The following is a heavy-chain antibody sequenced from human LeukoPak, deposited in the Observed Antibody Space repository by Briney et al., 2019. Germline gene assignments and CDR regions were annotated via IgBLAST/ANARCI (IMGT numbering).Heavy chain of an antibody. J-gene: IGHJ4*02. D-gene: IGHD3-22*01. V-gene: IGHV7-4-1*02. CDR3: AIHPSDRSGYFSY. Sequence: ASVKVSCKASGYTFSSCAINWVRQAPGQGLEYMGWIDTKTGNPTYAQGFTGRFVFSLDTSVSTAYLQISSLKAEDTAVYYCAIHPSDRSGYFSYRGQGALVTVSS. CDR2: IDTKTGNP. CDR1: GYTFSSCA.